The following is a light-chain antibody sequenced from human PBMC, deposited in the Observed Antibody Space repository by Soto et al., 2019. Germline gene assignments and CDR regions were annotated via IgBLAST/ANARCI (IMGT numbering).Light chain of an antibody. CDR2: GTS. J-gene: IGKJ1*01. CDR3: QQSYTTPRT. Sequence: DIQMTQSPSSLSASVGDRVTITCGASQNINTYLNWYQQKPGKALKLLIYGTSSLQSGVPSRFSGSGSGTDFTLTISSLQPEDFATYYCQQSYTTPRTFGQGTKVDIK. V-gene: IGKV1-39*01. CDR1: QNINTY.